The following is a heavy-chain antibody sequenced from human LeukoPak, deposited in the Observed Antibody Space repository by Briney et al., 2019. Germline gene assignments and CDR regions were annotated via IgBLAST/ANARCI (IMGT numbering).Heavy chain of an antibody. Sequence: PGRSLRLSCVASGFTFGNYSMHWVRQAPGKGLEWVAIIWFDGTNINYGDSVKGRFTISRDNSKNTLFLQMNSLRAEDTAVYYCATENGDYSFEYWGQGTLVTVSS. CDR2: IWFDGTNI. CDR1: GFTFGNYS. V-gene: IGHV3-33*01. D-gene: IGHD4-17*01. CDR3: ATENGDYSFEY. J-gene: IGHJ4*02.